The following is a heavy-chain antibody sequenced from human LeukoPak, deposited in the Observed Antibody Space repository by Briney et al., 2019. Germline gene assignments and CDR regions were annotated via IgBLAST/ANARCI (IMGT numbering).Heavy chain of an antibody. J-gene: IGHJ2*01. CDR3: ARDSIGYYDFWSGYYKNGEDWYFDL. D-gene: IGHD3-3*01. V-gene: IGHV3-30-3*01. Sequence: GGSLRLSCSASGFSFSNYAMYWVRQAPGKGLEWVAVISYDGSNKYYADSVKGRFTISRDNSKNTLYLQMNSLRAEDTAVYYCARDSIGYYDFWSGYYKNGEDWYFDLWGRGTLVTVSS. CDR2: ISYDGSNK. CDR1: GFSFSNYA.